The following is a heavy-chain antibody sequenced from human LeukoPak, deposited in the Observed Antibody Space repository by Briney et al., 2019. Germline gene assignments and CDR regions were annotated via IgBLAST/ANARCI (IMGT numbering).Heavy chain of an antibody. D-gene: IGHD3-22*01. V-gene: IGHV3-30*18. CDR1: GFTFSSYG. Sequence: PGGSLRLSCAASGFTFSSYGMHWVRQAAGKGLEWVAVISYDGSNKYYADSVKGRFTISRDNSKNTLYLQMNSLRAEDTAVYYCAKDLPTMGYYDSSGYPVDFDYWGQGTLVTVSS. J-gene: IGHJ4*02. CDR3: AKDLPTMGYYDSSGYPVDFDY. CDR2: ISYDGSNK.